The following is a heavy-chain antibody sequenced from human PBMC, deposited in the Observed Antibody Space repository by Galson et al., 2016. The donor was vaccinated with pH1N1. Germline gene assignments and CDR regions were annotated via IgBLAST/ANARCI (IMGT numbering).Heavy chain of an antibody. V-gene: IGHV4-61*02. CDR1: GGSISSDNYY. D-gene: IGHD5-12*01. CDR3: AREYSGYDWEGERFDI. CDR2: IYRSGTT. Sequence: TLSLTCTVSGGSISSDNYYWTWIRQPAGKGLEWIGRIYRSGTTIYNPSLKSRVTLSLDTSRNPFSLRLSSVTAADMAVYYCAREYSGYDWEGERFDIWGQGTVATVSS. J-gene: IGHJ3*02.